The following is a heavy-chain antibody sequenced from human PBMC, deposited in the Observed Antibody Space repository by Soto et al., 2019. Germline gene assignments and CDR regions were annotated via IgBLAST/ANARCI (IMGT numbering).Heavy chain of an antibody. J-gene: IGHJ4*02. CDR3: ARAEYSSSSLGQYSFDY. CDR2: IWYDGSNK. Sequence: PGGSLRLPCAASGFTFSSYGRQWVRQAPGKGLERVAVIWYDGSNKYYADSVKGRFTISRDNSKNTLYLQMNSLRAEDTAVYYCARAEYSSSSLGQYSFDYWGQGTLVTVSS. D-gene: IGHD6-6*01. CDR1: GFTFSSYG. V-gene: IGHV3-33*01.